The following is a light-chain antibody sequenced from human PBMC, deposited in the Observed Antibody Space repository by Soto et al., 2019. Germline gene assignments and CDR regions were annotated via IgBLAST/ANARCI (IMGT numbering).Light chain of an antibody. J-gene: IGKJ1*01. CDR3: QQYYSIPWT. Sequence: DIVMTQSPDSLAVSLGERATINCRSSQSVLYSSTNNNHLAWYQQKPGQPPKLLIYWASTRESGVTDRVSGSGYGTDFTLTISSLQAEDVAVYYCQQYYSIPWTFGQGTRVEI. V-gene: IGKV4-1*01. CDR2: WAS. CDR1: QSVLYSSTNNNH.